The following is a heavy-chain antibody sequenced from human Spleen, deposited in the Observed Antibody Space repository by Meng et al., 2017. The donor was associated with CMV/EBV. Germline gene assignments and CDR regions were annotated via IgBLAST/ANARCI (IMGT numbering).Heavy chain of an antibody. CDR1: GYTSTSYD. CDR2: INPNSGGT. CDR3: ARELRIVVVPAATRRGFDP. V-gene: IGHV1-2*02. J-gene: IGHJ5*02. D-gene: IGHD2-2*01. Sequence: ASVKVSCKASGYTSTSYDINWVRQAPGQGLEWMGWINPNSGGTNYAQKFQGRVTMTRDTSISTAYMELSRLRSDDTAVYYCARELRIVVVPAATRRGFDPWGQGTLVTVSS.